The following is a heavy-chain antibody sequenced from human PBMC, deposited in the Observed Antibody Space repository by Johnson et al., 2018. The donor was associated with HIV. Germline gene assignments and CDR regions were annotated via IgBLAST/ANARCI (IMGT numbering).Heavy chain of an antibody. D-gene: IGHD2-8*02. CDR3: AKAGYCTGGVCYPIGAFDI. Sequence: QVQLVESGGGVVQPGRSLRLSCAASGFTFSSYGMHWVRQAPGKGLEWVAVIWYDGSNKYYADSVKGRFTISRDNSKNTLYLQMNSLRAEDTAVYYCAKAGYCTGGVCYPIGAFDIWGQGTMVTVSS. CDR1: GFTFSSYG. V-gene: IGHV3-33*06. CDR2: IWYDGSNK. J-gene: IGHJ3*02.